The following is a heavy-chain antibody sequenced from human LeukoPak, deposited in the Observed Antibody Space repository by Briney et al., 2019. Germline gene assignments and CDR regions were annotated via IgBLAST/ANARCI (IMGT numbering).Heavy chain of an antibody. J-gene: IGHJ4*02. CDR1: GYSFTSYW. D-gene: IGHD2-15*01. Sequence: GESLKISCKGSGYSFTSYWISWVRQMPGKGLEWMGTIDPGDSYTNYSPSFQGHVSISADKSISTAYLQWSSLKASDTAMYYCARCPNRRSAGDSWGQGTLVTVSS. V-gene: IGHV5-10-1*01. CDR3: ARCPNRRSAGDS. CDR2: IDPGDSYT.